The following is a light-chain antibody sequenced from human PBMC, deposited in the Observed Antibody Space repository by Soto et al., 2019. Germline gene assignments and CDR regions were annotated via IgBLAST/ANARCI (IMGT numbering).Light chain of an antibody. Sequence: DIQMTQSPSSLSASVGDRVTITCRASQSISSYLNWYQQKPGKAPKLLIYAASSLQSGVPSRFSGSGSGTDFPRTISSLQPEDFATYYCQHSYSTPPLAFGGGTKGEIK. CDR2: AAS. V-gene: IGKV1-39*01. CDR1: QSISSY. CDR3: QHSYSTPPLA. J-gene: IGKJ4*01.